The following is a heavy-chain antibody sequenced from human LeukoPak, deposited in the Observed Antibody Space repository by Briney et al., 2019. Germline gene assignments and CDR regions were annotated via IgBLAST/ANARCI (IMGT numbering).Heavy chain of an antibody. CDR3: ARDSNSNYVPHFDY. CDR2: ISYDGSNK. CDR1: GFTFSSYA. J-gene: IGHJ4*02. Sequence: GGSLRLSCAASGFTFSSYAMHWVRQAPGKGLEWVAVISYDGSNKYYADSVKGRFTISRDNAKNSLYLQMNSLRAEDTAVYYCARDSNSNYVPHFDYWGQGTLVTVSS. V-gene: IGHV3-30*04. D-gene: IGHD4-11*01.